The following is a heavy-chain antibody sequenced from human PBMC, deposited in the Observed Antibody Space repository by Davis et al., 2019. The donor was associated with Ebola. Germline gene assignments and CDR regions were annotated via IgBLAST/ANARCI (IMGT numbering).Heavy chain of an antibody. CDR3: ARDHWGSLDY. D-gene: IGHD7-27*01. Sequence: MPSETLSLTCSVSGASIASDYWSWIRQPPGKGLDWIGFIYYTGSTNYNPSLKSRVTISLDRSSNQFSLKMNSVTTADTAVYFCARDHWGSLDYWGQGTLVTVSS. CDR2: IYYTGST. CDR1: GASIASDY. V-gene: IGHV4-59*01. J-gene: IGHJ4*02.